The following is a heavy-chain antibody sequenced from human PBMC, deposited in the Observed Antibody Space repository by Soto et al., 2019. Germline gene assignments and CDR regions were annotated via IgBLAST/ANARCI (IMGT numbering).Heavy chain of an antibody. CDR1: GFTFSSYS. D-gene: IGHD3-22*01. V-gene: IGHV3-21*01. Sequence: GGSLRLSCAASGFTFSSYSMNWVRQAPGKGLEWVSSISSSSSYIYYADSVKGRFTNSRDNAKNSLYLQMNSLRDEDTAGYYCASSSLDYYDSSGLGFDYWGQGTLVTVSS. CDR3: ASSSLDYYDSSGLGFDY. J-gene: IGHJ4*02. CDR2: ISSSSSYI.